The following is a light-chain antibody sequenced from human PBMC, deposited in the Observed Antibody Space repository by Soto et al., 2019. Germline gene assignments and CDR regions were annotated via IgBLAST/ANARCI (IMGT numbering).Light chain of an antibody. V-gene: IGLV2-8*01. CDR3: SSYTGTNVI. J-gene: IGLJ2*01. Sequence: QSALTQPPSASGSPGQSVTISCTGTLSDVGGQNLVSWYRQDPGKAPKLIIYDVNQRPSGVPERFSGSKSGSTASLTVSGLQAEDEANYYCSSYTGTNVIFGGGTKLTVL. CDR2: DVN. CDR1: LSDVGGQNL.